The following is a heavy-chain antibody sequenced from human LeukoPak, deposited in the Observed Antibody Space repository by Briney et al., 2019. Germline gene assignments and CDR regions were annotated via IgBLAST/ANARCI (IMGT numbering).Heavy chain of an antibody. V-gene: IGHV3-66*02. CDR1: GFTVSSNY. CDR3: ARVTITMVRGVIKPFDY. J-gene: IGHJ4*02. Sequence: SGGSLRLSCAASGFTVSSNYMSWVRQAPGKGLEWVSVIYSGGSTYYEDSVKGRFTISRDNSKNTLYLQMNSLRAEDTAVYYCARVTITMVRGVIKPFDYWGQGTLVTVSS. D-gene: IGHD3-10*01. CDR2: IYSGGST.